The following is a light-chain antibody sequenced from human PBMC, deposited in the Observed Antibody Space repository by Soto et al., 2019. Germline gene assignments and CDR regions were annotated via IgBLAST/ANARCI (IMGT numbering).Light chain of an antibody. V-gene: IGKV3-20*01. CDR3: QQYNSWPPGA. J-gene: IGKJ2*01. CDR2: GAS. Sequence: EIVLTQSPGTLSLSPGERATLSCRASQSVTSNYLAWYQQKPGQAPRLLISGASSRAAGISDKFSGSGSGTDFTLTISRLEPEDFAVYYCQQYNSWPPGAFGQGTKLEIK. CDR1: QSVTSNY.